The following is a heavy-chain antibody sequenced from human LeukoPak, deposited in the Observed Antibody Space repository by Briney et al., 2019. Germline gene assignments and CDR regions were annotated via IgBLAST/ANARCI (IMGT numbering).Heavy chain of an antibody. CDR2: INHSGST. D-gene: IGHD3-3*01. CDR1: GFTFSTYS. CDR3: ARGGDFWSGYIGD. V-gene: IGHV4-34*01. Sequence: PGGSLRLSCAASGFTFSTYSMNWVRQAPGKGLEWIGEINHSGSTNYNPSLKSRVTISVDTSKNQFSLKLSSVTAADTAVYYCARGGDFWSGYIGDWGQGTLVTVSS. J-gene: IGHJ4*02.